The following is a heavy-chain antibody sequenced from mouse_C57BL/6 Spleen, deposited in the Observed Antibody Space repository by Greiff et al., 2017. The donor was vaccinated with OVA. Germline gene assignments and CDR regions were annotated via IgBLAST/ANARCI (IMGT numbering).Heavy chain of an antibody. V-gene: IGHV2-6*03. Sequence: VQLQESGPGLVAPSQRLSITCTVSGFSLTSYGVHWVRQPPGKGLEWLVVIWSDGSTTYNSALKSRLSISKDNSKSQVFLKMNSLQTDDTAMYYCATYDGYSYAMDYWGQGTSVTVSS. CDR2: IWSDGST. CDR3: ATYDGYSYAMDY. D-gene: IGHD2-3*01. CDR1: GFSLTSYG. J-gene: IGHJ4*01.